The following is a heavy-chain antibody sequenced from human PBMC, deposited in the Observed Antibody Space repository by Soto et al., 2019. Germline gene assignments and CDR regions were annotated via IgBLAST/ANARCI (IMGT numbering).Heavy chain of an antibody. V-gene: IGHV4-34*01. CDR3: ARTYSSSWSPFDY. Sequence: QVQLQQWGAGLLKPSETLSLTCAVYGGSFSGYYWSWIRQPPGKGLEWIGEINHSGSTNYTPSLKNRVAISLDTSKNQFSLKLSSVTAADTAVYYCARTYSSSWSPFDYWGQGTLVTVSS. CDR1: GGSFSGYY. J-gene: IGHJ4*02. D-gene: IGHD6-13*01. CDR2: INHSGST.